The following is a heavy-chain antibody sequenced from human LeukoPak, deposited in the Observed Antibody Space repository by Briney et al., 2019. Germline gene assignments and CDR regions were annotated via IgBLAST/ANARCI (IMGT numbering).Heavy chain of an antibody. CDR2: INQDGGEK. CDR1: GFTFSSYW. D-gene: IGHD6-19*01. CDR3: ARGLSYAVAYGDY. J-gene: IGHJ4*02. V-gene: IGHV3-7*01. Sequence: GGSLRLSCAASGFTFSSYWMSWVRQAPGKGLEWVANINQDGGEKYYVDSVKGRFTISRDNAKNTLYLQLNSLRADDTAVYYCARGLSYAVAYGDYWGQGTLVTVSS.